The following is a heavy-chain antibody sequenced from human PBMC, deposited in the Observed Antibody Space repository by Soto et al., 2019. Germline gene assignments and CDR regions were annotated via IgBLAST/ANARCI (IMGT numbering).Heavy chain of an antibody. CDR1: GFTFSSFG. D-gene: IGHD5-12*01. CDR3: ARDLGASISVGGWLDP. CDR2: IWYDGSNK. V-gene: IGHV3-33*01. J-gene: IGHJ5*02. Sequence: QVQLVESGGGVVQPGRSLRLSCAASGFTFSSFGMHWVRQAPGKGLEWVAIIWYDGSNKYYADSVKGRFTISRDNSENTLFLQMNSLRADDTAVYYCARDLGASISVGGWLDPWGQGTLVTVSP.